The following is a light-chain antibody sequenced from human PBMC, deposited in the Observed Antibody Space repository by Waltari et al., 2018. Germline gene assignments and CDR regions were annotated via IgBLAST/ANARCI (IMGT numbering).Light chain of an antibody. CDR2: SDN. CDR3: QVWDANTDPGV. CDR1: NIESKR. J-gene: IGLJ1*01. Sequence: SYVLTQPPSVSVAPGETARITCGGNNIESKRVHWYRQRPGQATVVVISSDNDRAAGIPERVAGSNAGNTATLTISRVEAGDEADYYCQVWDANTDPGVFGTGTEVTVL. V-gene: IGLV3-21*01.